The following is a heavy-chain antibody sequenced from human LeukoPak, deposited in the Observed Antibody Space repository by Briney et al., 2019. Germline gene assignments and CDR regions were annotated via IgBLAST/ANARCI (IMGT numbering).Heavy chain of an antibody. J-gene: IGHJ1*01. CDR3: ARLEVGYGYSSSRGYFQH. Sequence: PSETLSLTCTVSGYSISSGYYWGWIRQPPGKGLEWIGSIYHSGSTYYNPSLKSRVTISVDTSKNQFSLKLSSVTAADTAVYYCARLEVGYGYSSSRGYFQHWGQGTLVTVSS. D-gene: IGHD6-13*01. CDR2: IYHSGST. V-gene: IGHV4-38-2*02. CDR1: GYSISSGYY.